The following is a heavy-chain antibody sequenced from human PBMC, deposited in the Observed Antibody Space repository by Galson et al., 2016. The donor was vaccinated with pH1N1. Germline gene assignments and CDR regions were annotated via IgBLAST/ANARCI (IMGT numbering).Heavy chain of an antibody. V-gene: IGHV4-38-2*01. D-gene: IGHD5-12*01. CDR2: IFHSGTT. CDR3: ATYIVATMFYAFDI. Sequence: ETMSLTCAVSGYSISGGHYWGWIRQPPGKGLEWIGSIFHSGTTYYNPSLKSRITISLDTSKNQFSLKLNSVTAADTAVYYCATYIVATMFYAFDIGGQGTMITVSS. CDR1: GYSISGGHY. J-gene: IGHJ3*02.